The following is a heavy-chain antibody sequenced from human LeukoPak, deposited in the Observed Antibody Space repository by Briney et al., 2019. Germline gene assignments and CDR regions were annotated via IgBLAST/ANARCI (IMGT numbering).Heavy chain of an antibody. CDR1: GFTFSSYS. Sequence: PGGSLRLSCAASGFTFSSYSMNWVRQAPGKGLEWVSSISSSSSYIYYADPVKGRFTISRDNAKNSLYLQMNSLRAEDTAVYYCAKDTLWFMVLEWLPSPNWFDPWGQGTLVTVSS. CDR3: AKDTLWFMVLEWLPSPNWFDP. D-gene: IGHD3-3*01. V-gene: IGHV3-21*01. J-gene: IGHJ5*02. CDR2: ISSSSSYI.